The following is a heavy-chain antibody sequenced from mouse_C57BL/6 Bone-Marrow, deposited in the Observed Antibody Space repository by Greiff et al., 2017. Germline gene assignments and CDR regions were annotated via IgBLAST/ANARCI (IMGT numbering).Heavy chain of an antibody. V-gene: IGHV1-75*01. CDR1: GYTFTDYY. Sequence: QVQLKQSGPELVKPGASVKISCKASGYTFTDYYINWVKQRPGQGLEWIGWIFPGSGSTYYNEKFKGKATLTVDKSSSTAYMLLSSLTSEDSAVYFCAREHYYGSSYVGYWGQGTTLTVSS. CDR3: AREHYYGSSYVGY. CDR2: IFPGSGST. J-gene: IGHJ2*01. D-gene: IGHD1-1*01.